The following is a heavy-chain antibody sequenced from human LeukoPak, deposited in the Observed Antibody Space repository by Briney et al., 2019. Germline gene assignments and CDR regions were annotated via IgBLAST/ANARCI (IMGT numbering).Heavy chain of an antibody. Sequence: PSETLSLTCAVYGGSFSGYYWSWIRQPPGKGLDWIGEINHSGSTNYNPSLKSRVTISVDTSKNQSSLKLSSVTAADTAVYYCAREDDRSGFGFDYWGQGTLVTVSS. CDR2: INHSGST. CDR3: AREDDRSGFGFDY. V-gene: IGHV4-34*01. CDR1: GGSFSGYY. D-gene: IGHD3-22*01. J-gene: IGHJ4*02.